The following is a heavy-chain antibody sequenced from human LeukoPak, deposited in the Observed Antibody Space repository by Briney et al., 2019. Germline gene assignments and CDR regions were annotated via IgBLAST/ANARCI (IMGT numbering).Heavy chain of an antibody. CDR1: GFTFSSYA. CDR2: ISYDGSNK. D-gene: IGHD2/OR15-2a*01. CDR3: ASHLDVN. V-gene: IGHV3-30-3*01. J-gene: IGHJ4*02. Sequence: GGSLRLSCAASGFTFSSYAMHWVRQAPGKGLEWVAVISYDGSNKYYADSVKGRFTISRDNSKNTLYLQMNSLRAEDTAVYYCASHLDVNWGQGTLVTVSS.